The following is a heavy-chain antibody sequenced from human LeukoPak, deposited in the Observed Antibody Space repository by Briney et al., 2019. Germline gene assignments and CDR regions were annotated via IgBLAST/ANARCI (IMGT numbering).Heavy chain of an antibody. J-gene: IGHJ2*01. Sequence: PSETLSLTCTVSGGSISHYFWSWIRQPPGKALEWIGYIYYSGSTNYNPSLKSRVTISVDTSKNQFSLKLSSVTAADTAAYYCAKTVAGYWYFDLWGRGTLVTVSS. V-gene: IGHV4-59*08. CDR3: AKTVAGYWYFDL. CDR2: IYYSGST. D-gene: IGHD6-19*01. CDR1: GGSISHYF.